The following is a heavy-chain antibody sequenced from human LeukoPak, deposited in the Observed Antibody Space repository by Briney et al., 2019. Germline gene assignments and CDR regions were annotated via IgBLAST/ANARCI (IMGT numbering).Heavy chain of an antibody. V-gene: IGHV4-39*07. CDR3: ARGPRLWFGELSAYFDY. D-gene: IGHD3-10*01. CDR1: GGSISSGSYY. Sequence: PSETLSLTCTVSGGSISSGSYYWSWIRQPPGKGLEWIGEINHSGSTNYNPSLKSRVTISVDTSKNQFSLKLSSVTAADTAVYYCARGPRLWFGELSAYFDYWGQGTLVTVSS. J-gene: IGHJ4*02. CDR2: INHSGST.